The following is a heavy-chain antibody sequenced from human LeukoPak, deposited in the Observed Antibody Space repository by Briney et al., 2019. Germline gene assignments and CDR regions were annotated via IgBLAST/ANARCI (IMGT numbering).Heavy chain of an antibody. V-gene: IGHV3-23*01. CDR2: ISGDGTRT. Sequence: GGSLRLSCAASGFTFTSYAMSWVRQAPGKGLEWVSAISGDGTRTYYADSVKGRFTISRDNSKNTLYLEMSSLRVEDTAIYYCAKWPEGAMDYFDYWGQGTLVTVSS. CDR1: GFTFTSYA. CDR3: AKWPEGAMDYFDY. D-gene: IGHD3-16*01. J-gene: IGHJ4*02.